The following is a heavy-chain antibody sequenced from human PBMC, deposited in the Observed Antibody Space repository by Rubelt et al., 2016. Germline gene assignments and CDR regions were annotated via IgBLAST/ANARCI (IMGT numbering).Heavy chain of an antibody. D-gene: IGHD2/OR15-2a*01. CDR1: GGSVSSGSYF. J-gene: IGHJ4*02. Sequence: QLQLQESGPGLVKPSETLSLTCTVSGGSVSSGSYFWSWIRQPPGKSLEWVGYIYSSGRTNYNPSLNSRLTISVDTSNNQFSLKLTSVTAADTAVYYCARASTVLLHFDYWGQGTLVTVSS. CDR3: ARASTVLLHFDY. CDR2: IYSSGRT. V-gene: IGHV4-61*01.